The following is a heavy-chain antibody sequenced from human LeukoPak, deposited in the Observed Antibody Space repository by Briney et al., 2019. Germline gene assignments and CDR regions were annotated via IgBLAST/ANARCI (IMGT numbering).Heavy chain of an antibody. Sequence: GGSLRLSCAASGFTFDDYAMSWFRQAPGKGLEWVGFIRSKAYGGTTEYAASVKGRFTISRDDSKSIAYLQMNSLKTEDTAVYYCTRSGIVATTPFDYWGQGTLVTVSS. CDR1: GFTFDDYA. J-gene: IGHJ4*02. CDR2: IRSKAYGGTT. D-gene: IGHD5-12*01. V-gene: IGHV3-49*03. CDR3: TRSGIVATTPFDY.